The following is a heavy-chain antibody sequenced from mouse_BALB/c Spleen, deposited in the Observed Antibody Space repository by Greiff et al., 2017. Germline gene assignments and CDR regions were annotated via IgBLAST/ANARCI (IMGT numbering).Heavy chain of an antibody. Sequence: EVKLEESGPSLVKPSQTLSLTCSVTGDSITSGYWNWIRKFPGNKLEYMGYISYSGSTYYNPSLKSRISITRDTSKNQYYLQLNSVTTEDTATYYCAPLLLPNYYAMDYWGQGTSVTVSS. CDR1: GDSITSGY. D-gene: IGHD1-1*01. CDR3: APLLLPNYYAMDY. CDR2: ISYSGST. V-gene: IGHV3-8*02. J-gene: IGHJ4*01.